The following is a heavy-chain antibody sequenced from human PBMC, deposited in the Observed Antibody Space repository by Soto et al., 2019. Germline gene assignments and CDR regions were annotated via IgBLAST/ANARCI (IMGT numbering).Heavy chain of an antibody. CDR1: GFTFSSYA. J-gene: IGHJ4*02. CDR2: ISGSGGST. CDR3: AKSYGDYGVVFDY. Sequence: EVQLLESGGGLVQPGGSLRLSCAASGFTFSSYAMSWVRQAPGKGLEWVSAISGSGGSTYYADSVKGRFTISRDNSKNTLYLQINSLRAEDTAVYYCAKSYGDYGVVFDYWGQGTLVTVSS. D-gene: IGHD4-17*01. V-gene: IGHV3-23*01.